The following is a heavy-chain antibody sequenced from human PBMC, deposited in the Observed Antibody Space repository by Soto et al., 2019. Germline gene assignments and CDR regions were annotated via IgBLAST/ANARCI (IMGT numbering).Heavy chain of an antibody. J-gene: IGHJ4*02. CDR2: ISVYNGNI. V-gene: IGHV1-18*01. Sequence: QVQLLQSGAEVKKPGASVKVSCKASGYMFNTYGITWVRQAPGQGLEWMGWISVYNGNIDYAQKFEGRVNMTTDTSTSTAYMELKSLTSDDTAVYYCARTYGSGDYFLPFEYWGQGPPVSVSS. CDR3: ARTYGSGDYFLPFEY. D-gene: IGHD3-10*01. CDR1: GYMFNTYG.